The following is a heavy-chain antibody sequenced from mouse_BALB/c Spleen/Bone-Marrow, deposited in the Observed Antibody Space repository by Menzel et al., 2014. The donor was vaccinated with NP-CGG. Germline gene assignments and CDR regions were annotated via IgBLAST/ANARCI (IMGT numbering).Heavy chain of an antibody. V-gene: IGHV14-3*02. CDR2: IDPANGNT. D-gene: IGHD1-1*01. J-gene: IGHJ3*01. CDR3: APYYYGSSLFAY. CDR1: GFNIKDTY. Sequence: VQLKESGAELVKPGASVKLSCTASGFNIKDTYMHWVKQRPEQGLEWIGRIDPANGNTKYDPKFQGKATITADTSSNTAYLQLSSLTSGDTAVYYCAPYYYGSSLFAYWGQGTLVTVSA.